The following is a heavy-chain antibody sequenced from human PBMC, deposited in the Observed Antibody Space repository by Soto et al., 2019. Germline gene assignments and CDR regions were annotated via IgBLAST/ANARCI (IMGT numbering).Heavy chain of an antibody. Sequence: SETLSLTCTVSGGSISSGSYSWGWIRQPPGKGLEWIATLHSSGNTYYNPSLKSRVTISVDTSNNQFSLKVNSVTAADTAVYYCARLPTGFPNWFDPWGQGTRVTVAS. V-gene: IGHV4-39*01. CDR1: GGSISSGSYS. CDR3: ARLPTGFPNWFDP. CDR2: LHSSGNT. J-gene: IGHJ5*02. D-gene: IGHD2-21*01.